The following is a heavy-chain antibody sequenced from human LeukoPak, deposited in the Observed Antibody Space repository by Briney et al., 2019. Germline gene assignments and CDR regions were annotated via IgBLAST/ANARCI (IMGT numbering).Heavy chain of an antibody. CDR1: GGSISSSSYY. V-gene: IGHV4-39*07. CDR2: IYYSGST. D-gene: IGHD4-23*01. J-gene: IGHJ3*02. Sequence: PSETLSLTCTVSGGSISSSSYYWGWIRQPPGKGLEWIGSIYYSGSTYYNPSLKSRVTISVDTSKNQFSLKLSSVTAADTAVYYCARGGNSAFDIWGQGTMVTVSS. CDR3: ARGGNSAFDI.